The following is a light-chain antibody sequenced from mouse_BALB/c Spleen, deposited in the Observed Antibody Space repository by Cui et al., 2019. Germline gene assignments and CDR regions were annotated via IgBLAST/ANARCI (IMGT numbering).Light chain of an antibody. CDR1: SSVSY. CDR2: LTS. Sequence: QIVLNQSPALMYASPGEKVTMTCSASSSVSYMYWYQQKPRSSPKPWIYLTSNLASGVPARFSGSGSGTSYSLTISSMEAEDAATYYCQQWSSNPLTFGAGTKLELK. CDR3: QQWSSNPLT. V-gene: IGKV4-68*01. J-gene: IGKJ5*01.